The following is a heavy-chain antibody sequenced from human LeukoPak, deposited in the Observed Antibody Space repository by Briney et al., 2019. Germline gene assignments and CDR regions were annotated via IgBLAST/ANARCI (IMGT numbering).Heavy chain of an antibody. D-gene: IGHD6-13*01. Sequence: GGSLRLSCAASGFTFSSYGMHWVRQAPGKGLEWVAVIWYDGSNKYYADSVKGRFTISRDNSKYTLYLQMNSLRAEDTAVYYCAREKQQLLYYYYGMDVWGQGTTVTVSS. CDR1: GFTFSSYG. CDR3: AREKQQLLYYYYGMDV. J-gene: IGHJ6*02. CDR2: IWYDGSNK. V-gene: IGHV3-33*01.